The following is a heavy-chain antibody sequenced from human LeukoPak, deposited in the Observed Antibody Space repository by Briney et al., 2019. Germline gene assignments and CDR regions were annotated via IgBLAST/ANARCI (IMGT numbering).Heavy chain of an antibody. V-gene: IGHV3-30*01. CDR3: ARTGITYYDFWSGYYNDYFDY. J-gene: IGHJ4*02. D-gene: IGHD3-3*01. CDR2: ISYDGSNK. CDR1: GFTFSSYA. Sequence: GGSLRLSCAASGFTFSSYAMHWVRQAPGKGLEWVAVISYDGSNKYYADSAKGRFTISRDNSKNTLYLQMNSLRAEDTAVYYCARTGITYYDFWSGYYNDYFDYWGQGTLVTVSS.